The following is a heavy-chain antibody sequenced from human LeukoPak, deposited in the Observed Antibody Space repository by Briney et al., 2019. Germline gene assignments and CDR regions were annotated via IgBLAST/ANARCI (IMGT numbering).Heavy chain of an antibody. V-gene: IGHV1-2*02. CDR3: ARDHIAAAGIGGYYYMDV. CDR2: INANSGGT. J-gene: IGHJ6*03. CDR1: GHTFTGYY. D-gene: IGHD6-13*01. Sequence: ASVKVSCKASGHTFTGYYMHWVRQAPGQGLEWMGWINANSGGTNYAQKLQGRVTMTTDTSTSTAYMELRSLRSDDTAVYYCARDHIAAAGIGGYYYMDVWGKGTTVTVSS.